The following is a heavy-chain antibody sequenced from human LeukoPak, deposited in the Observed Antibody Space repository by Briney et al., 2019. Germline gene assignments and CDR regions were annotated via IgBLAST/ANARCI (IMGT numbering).Heavy chain of an antibody. Sequence: SVKVSCKASGGTFSSYSITWVRQAPGQGLEWMGGIMPLFNTANYAQQFQGRVTITTDESTSTAYMELSSLRSEDTAMYYCARVDRYHYYLDVWGKGTTVTVSS. CDR2: IMPLFNTA. CDR3: ARVDRYHYYLDV. CDR1: GGTFSSYS. V-gene: IGHV1-69*05. J-gene: IGHJ6*03.